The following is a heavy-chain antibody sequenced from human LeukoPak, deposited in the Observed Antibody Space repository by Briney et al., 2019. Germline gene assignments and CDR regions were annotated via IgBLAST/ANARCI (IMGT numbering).Heavy chain of an antibody. D-gene: IGHD1-26*01. CDR2: IIPIFGTA. CDR1: GGTFSSYA. CDR3: ASSLVGATNGGYYFDY. V-gene: IGHV1-69*13. Sequence: SVKVSCKASGGTFSSYAISWVRQAPGQGLEWMGGIIPIFGTANYAQKFQGRVTINADESTSTAYMELSSLRSEDTAVYYCASSLVGATNGGYYFDYWGQGTLVTVSS. J-gene: IGHJ4*02.